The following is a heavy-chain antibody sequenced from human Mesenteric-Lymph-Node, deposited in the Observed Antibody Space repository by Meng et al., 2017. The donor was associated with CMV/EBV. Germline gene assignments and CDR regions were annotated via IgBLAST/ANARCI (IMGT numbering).Heavy chain of an antibody. D-gene: IGHD2-2*01. CDR3: ARGLCSSTSCLFDH. J-gene: IGHJ4*02. CDR1: GFSLSTSGVG. Sequence: SGPTLVKPTQTLTLTCTFSGFSLSTSGVGVGWIRQPPGKALEWIGYIYFTGSTNYNPSLKSRLTISGDRPKNQFSLNLRSVTAADTAVYYCARGLCSSTSCLFDHWGQGTLVTVSS. CDR2: IYFTGST. V-gene: IGHV4-30-4*08.